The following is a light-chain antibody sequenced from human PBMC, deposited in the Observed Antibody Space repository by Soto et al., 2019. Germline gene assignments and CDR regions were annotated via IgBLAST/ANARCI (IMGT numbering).Light chain of an antibody. J-gene: IGKJ5*01. CDR2: ATS. CDR3: QQLNFFPIT. V-gene: IGKV1-9*01. Sequence: DIQLTQSPAFLSASAGERVTITCRASQGISNFLAWYQQKPGRAPKLLIYATSTLQSGVPSRFSGSGSGTEFTLTISSLQPEDFATYYCQQLNFFPITFGQGTRLEIK. CDR1: QGISNF.